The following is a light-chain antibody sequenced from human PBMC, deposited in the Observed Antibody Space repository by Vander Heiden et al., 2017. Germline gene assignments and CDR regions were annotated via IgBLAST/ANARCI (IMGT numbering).Light chain of an antibody. CDR2: RDS. J-gene: IGLJ1*01. CDR3: QSADRSGIYEV. Sequence: SHELTQPPSVSVSPGQTASIPCAGDGLANQYAYWYQLKPGQAPVLVIYRDSVRPSGIPDRFSGSSSGTTVTLTISGVQAEDEADYYCQSADRSGIYEVFGTGTKVTVL. V-gene: IGLV3-25*03. CDR1: GLANQY.